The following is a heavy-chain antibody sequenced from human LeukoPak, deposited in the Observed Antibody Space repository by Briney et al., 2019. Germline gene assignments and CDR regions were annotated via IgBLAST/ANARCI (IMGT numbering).Heavy chain of an antibody. V-gene: IGHV1-18*01. CDR3: ARVGPTTTIAY. D-gene: IGHD1-26*01. CDR2: ISTYNNNT. Sequence: ASVKVSCKASGYTFTSYGISWVRQAPGQGLEWMGWISTYNNNTIYAQKVQGRVTMTTDTSTSTAYMELRSLRSDDTAVYYCARVGPTTTIAYWGQGTLVTVSS. CDR1: GYTFTSYG. J-gene: IGHJ4*02.